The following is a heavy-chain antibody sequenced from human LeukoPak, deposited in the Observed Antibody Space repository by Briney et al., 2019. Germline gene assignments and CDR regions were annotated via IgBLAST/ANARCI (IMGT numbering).Heavy chain of an antibody. J-gene: IGHJ4*02. Sequence: GGSLRLSCAASGFTFSSYSMNWVRQAPGKGLEWVSCISSSSSTIYYADSVKGRFTISRDNAKNSLYLQMNSLRAEDTAVYYCARGGIVGATKRFDYWGQGTLVTVSS. D-gene: IGHD1-26*01. CDR2: ISSSSSTI. V-gene: IGHV3-48*04. CDR3: ARGGIVGATKRFDY. CDR1: GFTFSSYS.